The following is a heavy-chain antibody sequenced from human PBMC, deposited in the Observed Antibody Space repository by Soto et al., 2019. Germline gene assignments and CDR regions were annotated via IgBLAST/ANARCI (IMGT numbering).Heavy chain of an antibody. J-gene: IGHJ4*02. D-gene: IGHD1-7*01. CDR1: GGSISSYD. V-gene: IGHV4-59*01. Sequence: PSETLSLTCTLSGGSISSYDWTWIRQPPGKGLEWIGYIYYSGSTNYNPSLESRVTISVDTSKNQFSLKLSSVTAADTAVYYCARAPRGNYGYPSYFDYWGQGALVTVS. CDR2: IYYSGST. CDR3: ARAPRGNYGYPSYFDY.